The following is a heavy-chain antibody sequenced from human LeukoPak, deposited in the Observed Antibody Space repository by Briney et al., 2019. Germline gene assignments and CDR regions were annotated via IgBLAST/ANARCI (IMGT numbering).Heavy chain of an antibody. CDR1: GFTFSGYG. D-gene: IGHD2-15*01. CDR2: IWYDGSKK. V-gene: IGHV3-33*06. Sequence: PGGSLRLSCAASGFTFSGYGMYWVRQAPGKGLEWVAVIWYDGSKKYYADSVKGRFTISRDNSKNTLYLQMNSLRAEDTAVYYCAKDRNSGRCDYWGQGALVTVSS. J-gene: IGHJ4*02. CDR3: AKDRNSGRCDY.